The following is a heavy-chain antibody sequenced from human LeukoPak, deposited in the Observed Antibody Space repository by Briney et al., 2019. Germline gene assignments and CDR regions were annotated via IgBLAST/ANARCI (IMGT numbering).Heavy chain of an antibody. J-gene: IGHJ5*02. CDR3: AGDLAGLRCFGWLLCGENWFDP. CDR1: GGTFSSYA. Sequence: GASVKVSCKASGGTFSSYAISWVRQAPGQGLEWMGWISAYNGNTNYAQKLQGRVTMTTDTSTSTAYMELRSLRSDDTAVYYCAGDLAGLRCFGWLLCGENWFDPWGQGTLVTVSS. CDR2: ISAYNGNT. D-gene: IGHD3-9*01. V-gene: IGHV1-18*01.